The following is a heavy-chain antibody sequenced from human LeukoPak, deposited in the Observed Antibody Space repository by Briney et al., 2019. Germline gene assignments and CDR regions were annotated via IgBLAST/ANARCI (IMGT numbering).Heavy chain of an antibody. Sequence: ASVKVSCKASGYTFTSYGISWVRQAPGQGLEWMGWISAYNGNTNYAQKLQGRVTMTTDTSTSTAYMELRSLRSDDTAVYYCARDPSSWHNYYYYYYYMDVWGKGTTVTISS. CDR3: ARDPSSWHNYYYYYYYMDV. D-gene: IGHD6-13*01. V-gene: IGHV1-18*01. CDR2: ISAYNGNT. J-gene: IGHJ6*03. CDR1: GYTFTSYG.